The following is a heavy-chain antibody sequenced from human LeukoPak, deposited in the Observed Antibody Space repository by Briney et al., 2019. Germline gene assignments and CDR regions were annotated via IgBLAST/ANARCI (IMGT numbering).Heavy chain of an antibody. V-gene: IGHV3-74*01. D-gene: IGHD3-10*01. CDR1: GFTFSDYW. CDR2: INTDGSIT. J-gene: IGHJ4*02. Sequence: GGSLRLSCAASGFTFSDYWIHWVRQAPGKGLVWVSRINTDGSITNYADSVKGRFSISRDNAKNTLYLQMSSLRAEDTAVYYCARDRGPRTGSMVREAYDYWGQGTLVTVSS. CDR3: ARDRGPRTGSMVREAYDY.